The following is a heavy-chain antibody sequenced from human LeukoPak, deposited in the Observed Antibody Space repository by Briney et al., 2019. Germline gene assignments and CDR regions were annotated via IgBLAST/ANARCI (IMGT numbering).Heavy chain of an antibody. CDR3: AREKGGYYGSGSRFDL. D-gene: IGHD3-10*01. CDR1: GFTFKDYY. J-gene: IGHJ2*01. CDR2: ISSGGDTI. V-gene: IGHV3-11*01. Sequence: PGGSLRLSCEASGFTFKDYYMSWILQAPGKGLEWVSYISSGGDTIKYADSVKGRFTISRDNAKNSLYLQMNSLRAEDTAVYYCAREKGGYYGSGSRFDLWGRGALGTVSS.